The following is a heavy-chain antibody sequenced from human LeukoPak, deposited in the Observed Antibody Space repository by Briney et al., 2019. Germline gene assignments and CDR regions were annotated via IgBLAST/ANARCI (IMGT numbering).Heavy chain of an antibody. CDR3: ARPAKYSSRGGYYFDY. J-gene: IGHJ4*02. D-gene: IGHD6-13*01. V-gene: IGHV1-2*06. CDR1: GYTFTGYY. CDR2: INPNSGGT. Sequence: ASVKVSCKASGYTFTGYYMHWVRQAPGQGLEWMGRINPNSGGTNYAQKFQGRVTMTRDTSISTAYMELSRLRSDDTAVYYCARPAKYSSRGGYYFDYWGQGTLVTVSS.